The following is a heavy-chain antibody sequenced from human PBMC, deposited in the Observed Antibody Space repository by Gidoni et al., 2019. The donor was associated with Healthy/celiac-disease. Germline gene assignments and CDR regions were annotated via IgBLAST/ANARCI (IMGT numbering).Heavy chain of an antibody. V-gene: IGHV3-21*01. J-gene: IGHJ4*02. Sequence: EVQLVASGGGLVKPGGSLRLSCAASGFTFSSYSMTWVRQAPGKGLEWISSISSSSSYIYYADSVKGRFTISRDNAKNSLYLQMNSLRAEDTAVYYCARDSDWTHVDYWGQGTLVTVSS. CDR2: ISSSSSYI. CDR3: ARDSDWTHVDY. CDR1: GFTFSSYS. D-gene: IGHD1-1*01.